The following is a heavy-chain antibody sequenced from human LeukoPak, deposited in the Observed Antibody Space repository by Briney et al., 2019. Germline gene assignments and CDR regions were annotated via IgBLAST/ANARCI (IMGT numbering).Heavy chain of an antibody. CDR1: GYTFTGCY. V-gene: IGHV1-2*02. D-gene: IGHD3-10*01. CDR2: INPNSGGT. J-gene: IGHJ5*02. CDR3: ARAEVRGAINWFDP. Sequence: ASVKVSCKASGYTFTGCYMHWVRQAPGQGLEWMGWINPNSGGTNYAQKFQGRVTMTRDTSISTAYMELSRLRSDDTAVYYCARAEVRGAINWFDPWGQGTLVTVSS.